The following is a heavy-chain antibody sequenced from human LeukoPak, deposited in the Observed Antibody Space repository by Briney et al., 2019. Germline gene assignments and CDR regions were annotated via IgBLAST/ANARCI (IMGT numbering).Heavy chain of an antibody. CDR2: IYYSGST. Sequence: PSETLSLTCTVSGGSISSYYWSWIRQPPGKGLEWIGYIYYSGSTNYNPSLKSRVTISVDTSKNQFSLKLSSETAADTAVYYCARDTGGSYSDAFDIWGQGTMVTVSS. CDR3: ARDTGGSYSDAFDI. V-gene: IGHV4-59*01. J-gene: IGHJ3*02. D-gene: IGHD1-26*01. CDR1: GGSISSYY.